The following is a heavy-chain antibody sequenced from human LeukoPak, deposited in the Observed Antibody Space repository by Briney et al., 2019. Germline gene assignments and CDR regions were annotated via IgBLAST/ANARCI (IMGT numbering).Heavy chain of an antibody. Sequence: GGSLRLSCVASGFSFSNYGRHWVRQAAGKGLEWVAVISYDGSNKYYADSVRGRVTITRDSSKTTVYLKTNSLGVENTAVYYYMNETSYDSTWMWGREKHFSYMDFCGKGTTVTVSS. CDR2: ISYDGSNK. CDR1: GFSFSNYG. J-gene: IGHJ6*03. CDR3: MNETSYDSTWMWGREKHFSYMDF. V-gene: IGHV3-33*06. D-gene: IGHD6-13*01.